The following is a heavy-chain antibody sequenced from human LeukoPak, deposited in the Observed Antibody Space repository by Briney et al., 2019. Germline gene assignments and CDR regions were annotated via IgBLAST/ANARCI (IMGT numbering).Heavy chain of an antibody. D-gene: IGHD6-6*01. V-gene: IGHV3-21*01. CDR1: GFTFSSYS. CDR2: ISSSSSYI. Sequence: PGGSLRLSCAASGFTFSSYSMNWVRQAPGKGLEWVSSISSSSSYIYYADSVKSRFTISRDNAKNSLYLQMNSLRAEDTAVYYCARRYSSSSNWFDPWGQGTLVTVSS. J-gene: IGHJ5*02. CDR3: ARRYSSSSNWFDP.